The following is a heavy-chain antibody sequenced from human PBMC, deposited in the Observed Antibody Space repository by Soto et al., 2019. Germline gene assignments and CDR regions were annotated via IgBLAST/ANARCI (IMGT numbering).Heavy chain of an antibody. CDR2: INHSGST. CDR3: AGAHLTAPAAFDV. Sequence: PSETLSLTCAVYGGSFSGYYWSWIRQPPGKGLEWIGEINHSGSTNYNPSLKSRVAISVDKSRNEFAISLTSVTAADTAIYYCAGAHLTAPAAFDVWGQGKLVTVSS. CDR1: GGSFSGYY. V-gene: IGHV4-34*01. J-gene: IGHJ3*01. D-gene: IGHD5-18*01.